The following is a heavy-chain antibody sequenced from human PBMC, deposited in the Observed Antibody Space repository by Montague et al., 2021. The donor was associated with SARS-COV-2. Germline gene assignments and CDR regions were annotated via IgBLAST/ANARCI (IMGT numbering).Heavy chain of an antibody. D-gene: IGHD5-24*01. CDR1: GGSISSSNW. CDR2: IYHSGST. V-gene: IGHV4-4*02. Sequence: SEALSLTCAVSGGSISSSNWWSWVRQPPGKGLEWIGEIYHSGSTNYNPSLKSRVTISVDKSKNQFSLKLSSVTAADTAVYYCARAWGAVEKNFDYWGQGTLVTVSS. J-gene: IGHJ4*02. CDR3: ARAWGAVEKNFDY.